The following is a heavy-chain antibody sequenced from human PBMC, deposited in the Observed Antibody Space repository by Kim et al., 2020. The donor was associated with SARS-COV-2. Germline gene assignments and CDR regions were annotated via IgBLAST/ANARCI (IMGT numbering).Heavy chain of an antibody. D-gene: IGHD6-19*01. CDR1: GFTFSSYG. CDR2: IWYDGSNK. Sequence: GGSLRLSCAASGFTFSSYGMHWVRQAPGKGLEWVAVIWYDGSNKYYADSVKGRFTISRDNSKNTLYLQMNSLRAEDTAVYYCAKDLAVAEQFYYWGQGTLVTVSS. CDR3: AKDLAVAEQFYY. V-gene: IGHV3-33*06. J-gene: IGHJ4*02.